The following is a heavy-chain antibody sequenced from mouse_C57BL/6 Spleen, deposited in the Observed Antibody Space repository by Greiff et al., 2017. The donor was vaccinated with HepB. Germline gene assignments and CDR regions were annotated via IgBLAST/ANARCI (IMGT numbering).Heavy chain of an antibody. Sequence: VQLQQPGAELVRPGTSVKLSCKASGYTFTSYWMHWVKQRPGQGLEWIGVIDPSDSYTNYNQKFKGKATLTVDTSSSTAYMQLSSLTSEDSAVYYCAREPPLTTVVEHDYWGQGTTLTVSS. D-gene: IGHD1-1*01. CDR3: AREPPLTTVVEHDY. J-gene: IGHJ2*01. CDR1: GYTFTSYW. V-gene: IGHV1-59*01. CDR2: IDPSDSYT.